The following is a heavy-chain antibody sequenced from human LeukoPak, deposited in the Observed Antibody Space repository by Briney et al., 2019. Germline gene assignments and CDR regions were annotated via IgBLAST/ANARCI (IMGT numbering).Heavy chain of an antibody. CDR2: VSFDGSKR. D-gene: IGHD2/OR15-2a*01. Sequence: GRSLRLSCAASGFTFSRYSMHWVRQAPGKGLEWVAVVSFDGSKRYYADSVKGRFSISEDHSEHTLYLQMNSLRAEDTAVYYCARERGSTTTCYCGMDVWGQGITVTVS. CDR1: GFTFSRYS. V-gene: IGHV3-30-3*01. J-gene: IGHJ6*02. CDR3: ARERGSTTTCYCGMDV.